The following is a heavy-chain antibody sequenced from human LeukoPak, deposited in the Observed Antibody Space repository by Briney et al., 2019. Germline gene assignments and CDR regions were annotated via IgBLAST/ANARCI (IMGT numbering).Heavy chain of an antibody. CDR1: GFTFSSYS. CDR3: ARNYYGSGSYHTYYYGMDV. Sequence: GGSLRLSCAASGFTFSSYSMNWVRQAPGKGLEWVSSISSSSSYIYYADSVKGRFTISSDNSKNTLYLQMNSLSAEDTAVYYCARNYYGSGSYHTYYYGMDVWGQGTTVTVSS. CDR2: ISSSSSYI. J-gene: IGHJ6*02. V-gene: IGHV3-21*01. D-gene: IGHD3-10*01.